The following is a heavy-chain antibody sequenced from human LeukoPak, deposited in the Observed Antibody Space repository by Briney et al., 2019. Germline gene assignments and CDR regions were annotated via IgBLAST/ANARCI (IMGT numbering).Heavy chain of an antibody. CDR2: ISSSGSTI. CDR1: GFTFSSYE. CDR3: AREGNRRSFDY. Sequence: GGSLRLSCAASGFTFSSYEMNWVRPAPGKGLEWVSYISSSGSTIYYADSVKGRFTISRDNAKNSLYLQMNSLRAEDTAVFYCAREGNRRSFDYWGQGTLVTVSS. J-gene: IGHJ4*02. V-gene: IGHV3-48*03.